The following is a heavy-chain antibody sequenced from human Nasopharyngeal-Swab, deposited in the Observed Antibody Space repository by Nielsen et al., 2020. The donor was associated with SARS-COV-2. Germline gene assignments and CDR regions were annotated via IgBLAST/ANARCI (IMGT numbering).Heavy chain of an antibody. J-gene: IGHJ3*02. CDR3: GRGGKLGALDI. D-gene: IGHD3-16*01. V-gene: IGHV3-7*01. Sequence: GGSLRLSCAASGLTFTHSWMSWVRQAPGKGLEWVANIKQDGSDKYYVDSVKGRFTISRDNAKNSLELQMNSLRVEDTAVYYCGRGGKLGALDIWGQGTMVTVSS. CDR2: IKQDGSDK. CDR1: GLTFTHSW.